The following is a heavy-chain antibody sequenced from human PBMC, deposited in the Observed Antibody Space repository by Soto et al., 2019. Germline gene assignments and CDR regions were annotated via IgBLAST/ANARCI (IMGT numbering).Heavy chain of an antibody. CDR3: ARTSLRDGSEFRKYYYYYYMDV. Sequence: SSETLSLTCSVSDDSINSDKYYWGWIRQPPGKGLEWIGSIYYSGNAYYNPSLKTRVTISLDKSKNQFSLKLSSVTAADTAVYYCARTSLRDGSEFRKYYYYYYMDVWGKGTTVTVSS. D-gene: IGHD3-10*01. CDR2: IYYSGNA. CDR1: DDSINSDKYY. J-gene: IGHJ6*03. V-gene: IGHV4-39*01.